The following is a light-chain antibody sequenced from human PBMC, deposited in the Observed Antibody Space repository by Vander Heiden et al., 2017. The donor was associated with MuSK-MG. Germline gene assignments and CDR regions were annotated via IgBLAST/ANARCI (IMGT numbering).Light chain of an antibody. V-gene: IGLV2-14*01. J-gene: IGLJ2*01. CDR2: DVS. CDR3: SSYTASSTPTL. CDR1: TRDVGAYDY. Sequence: QSALTQPASVSGSPGQSITVSCTGSTRDVGAYDYVSWYQQPPGKAPRLLIYDVSRRPSGISYRFSGSKSGNTASLTISGLQAEDEADYYCSSYTASSTPTLFGGGTKVTVL.